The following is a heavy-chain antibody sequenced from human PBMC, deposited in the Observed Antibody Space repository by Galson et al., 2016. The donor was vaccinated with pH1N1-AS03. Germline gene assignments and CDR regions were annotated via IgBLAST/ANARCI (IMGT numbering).Heavy chain of an antibody. CDR2: INNDGAST. CDR1: GFTFTTYW. V-gene: IGHV3-74*01. D-gene: IGHD3-22*01. CDR3: ARQDSSGYCHGLDV. J-gene: IGHJ3*01. Sequence: SLKLSCAASGFTFTTYWMHWVRQAPGRGLVWVSGINNDGASTSDTDYVRGRFFISRDNAKNTVYLQMNSLRAEDTAVYYCARQDSSGYCHGLDVWGQGTTVTVSS.